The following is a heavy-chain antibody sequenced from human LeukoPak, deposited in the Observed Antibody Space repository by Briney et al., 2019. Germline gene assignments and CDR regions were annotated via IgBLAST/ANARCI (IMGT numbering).Heavy chain of an antibody. CDR2: IRSKAYGGTT. J-gene: IGHJ6*02. Sequence: PGGSLRLSCTASGFTFGDYAMSWVRQAPGKGLEWVGFIRSKAYGGTTEYAASVKGRFTISGDDSKSIAYLQMNSLKTEDTAVYYCTSDRGSSGPRYYYYGMDVWGQGTTVTVSS. D-gene: IGHD3-22*01. CDR3: TSDRGSSGPRYYYYGMDV. V-gene: IGHV3-49*04. CDR1: GFTFGDYA.